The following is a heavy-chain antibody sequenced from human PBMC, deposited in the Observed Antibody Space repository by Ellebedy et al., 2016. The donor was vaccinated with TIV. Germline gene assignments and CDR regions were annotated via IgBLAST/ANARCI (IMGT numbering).Heavy chain of an antibody. D-gene: IGHD5/OR15-5a*01. CDR2: ISYDGSNK. Sequence: GESLKISCAASGFPFDSYVMNWVRQAPGKGLEWVALISYDGSNKYFADSVQGRFTISRDNSQNTLYLLMNSLRGYDTAIYYCARALNHVETVSTAPLDCWGQGTLVTVSS. V-gene: IGHV3-30*04. CDR3: ARALNHVETVSTAPLDC. CDR1: GFPFDSYV. J-gene: IGHJ4*02.